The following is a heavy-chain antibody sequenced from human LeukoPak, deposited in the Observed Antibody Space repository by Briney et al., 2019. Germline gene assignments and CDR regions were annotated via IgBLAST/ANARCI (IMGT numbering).Heavy chain of an antibody. V-gene: IGHV1-24*01. Sequence: ASVKVSCKASGYTFTGYYMHWVRQAPGKGLEWMGGFDPEDGETIYAQKFQGRVTMTEDTSTDTAYMELSSLRSEDTAVYYCATVRNGGRTAFDIWGQGTMVTVSS. J-gene: IGHJ3*02. D-gene: IGHD3-16*01. CDR1: GYTFTGYY. CDR3: ATVRNGGRTAFDI. CDR2: FDPEDGET.